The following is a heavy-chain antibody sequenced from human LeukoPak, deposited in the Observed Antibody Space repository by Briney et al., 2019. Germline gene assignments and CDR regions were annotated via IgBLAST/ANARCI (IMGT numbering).Heavy chain of an antibody. CDR3: ARHGVATVNAFDI. Sequence: SETLSLTCTVSGGSISSGDYYWSWIRQPPGKGLEWIGYIYYSGSTYYNPSLKSRVTISVDTSKNQFSLKLSSVTAADTAVYYCARHGVATVNAFDIWGQGTMVTVSS. D-gene: IGHD2-8*01. J-gene: IGHJ3*02. V-gene: IGHV4-30-4*01. CDR1: GGSISSGDYY. CDR2: IYYSGST.